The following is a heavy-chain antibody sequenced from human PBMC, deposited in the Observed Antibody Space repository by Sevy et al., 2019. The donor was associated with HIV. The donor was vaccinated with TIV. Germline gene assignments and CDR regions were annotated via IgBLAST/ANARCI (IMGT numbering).Heavy chain of an antibody. CDR2: RSSSSSYI. J-gene: IGHJ4*02. CDR1: GFTFSSYS. Sequence: GGSLRLSCAASGFTFSSYSMNWVRRAPGKGLEWVSCRSSSSSYIYYADSVKGRFTISRDNAKNSLYLQMNSLRAEDTAVYYCARDLTYYYDSSGYGFFDYWGQGTLVTVSS. D-gene: IGHD3-22*01. CDR3: ARDLTYYYDSSGYGFFDY. V-gene: IGHV3-21*01.